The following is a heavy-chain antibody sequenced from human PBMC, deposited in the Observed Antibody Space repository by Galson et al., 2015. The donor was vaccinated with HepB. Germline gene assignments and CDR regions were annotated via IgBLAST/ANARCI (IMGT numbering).Heavy chain of an antibody. CDR2: VWHDGSKS. V-gene: IGHV3-33*01. D-gene: IGHD2-8*02. CDR3: ARGWGYCPGTHCYIGATHDALDI. Sequence: SLRLSCAASGFTFSNYGMHWVRQAPGKGLEWVAVVWHDGSKSYYVDSVKGRFSSSKDNSKNTVSLQMNSLRAEDTGVYYCARGWGYCPGTHCYIGATHDALDIWGQGTTVTV. CDR1: GFTFSNYG. J-gene: IGHJ6*02.